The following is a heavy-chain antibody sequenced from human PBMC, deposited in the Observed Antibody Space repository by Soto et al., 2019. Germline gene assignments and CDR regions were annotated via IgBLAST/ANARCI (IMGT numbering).Heavy chain of an antibody. CDR2: IYWDDDK. J-gene: IGHJ4*02. V-gene: IGHV2-5*02. D-gene: IGHD3-3*01. CDR3: AHRVLRTVFGLVTTTAIYFDF. CDR1: GFSLTTSGVG. Sequence: QITLKESGPTVVKPTETLTLTCTFSGFSLTTSGVGVGWVRQSPGKAPEWLALIYWDDDKRYSTSLKSRLTITKDTSKNQVVLTMANVDPADTATYYCAHRVLRTVFGLVTTTAIYFDFWGQGTPGVVCS.